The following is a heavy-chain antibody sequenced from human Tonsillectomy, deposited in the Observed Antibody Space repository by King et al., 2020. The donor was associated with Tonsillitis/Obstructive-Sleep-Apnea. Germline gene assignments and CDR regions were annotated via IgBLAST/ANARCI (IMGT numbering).Heavy chain of an antibody. CDR2: ISINGGST. D-gene: IGHD6-6*01. CDR1: GFTFSGNG. CDR3: EKVFPSSSGKYYFDY. V-gene: IGHV3-64D*06. J-gene: IGHJ4*02. Sequence: VQLVESGGGLVQPGGSLRLSCSVSGFTFSGNGMHWVRQAPGKVLEYVSAISINGGSTYYAESVKGRITISRDNSKNTLYLQMSSLRTEDTSVYYCEKVFPSSSGKYYFDYWGQGTLVTVSS.